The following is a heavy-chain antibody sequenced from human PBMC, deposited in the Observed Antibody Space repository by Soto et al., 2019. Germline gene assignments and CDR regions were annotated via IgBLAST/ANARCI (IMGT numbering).Heavy chain of an antibody. Sequence: QVQLVQSGTEVKKPGASVKVSCQASGYTSSNYFVHWVRQAPGQGLEWMGTISPNEVTTFFAQKFQGRLTMTRDSSTSTVYMGLSSLTSEDTALYYCVREQTSTRYFEHWGQGTLVTVSS. V-gene: IGHV1-46*03. D-gene: IGHD2-2*01. CDR1: GYTSSNYF. CDR2: ISPNEVTT. CDR3: VREQTSTRYFEH. J-gene: IGHJ4*02.